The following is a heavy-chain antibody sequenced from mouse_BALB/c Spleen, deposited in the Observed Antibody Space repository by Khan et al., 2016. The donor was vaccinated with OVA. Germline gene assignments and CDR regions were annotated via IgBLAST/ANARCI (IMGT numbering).Heavy chain of an antibody. CDR3: ACELRGFAY. D-gene: IGHD1-1*01. CDR1: GDSITSGY. V-gene: IGHV3-8*02. J-gene: IGHJ3*01. Sequence: EVQLQESGPSLVKPSQTLSLTCSVTGDSITSGYWNWIRKFPGNKLEYMGYISYSGNSYYNPSLKSRISVTRDTSTTQYYLQLNSVTTEDTATYYCACELRGFAYWGQGTLVTVSA. CDR2: ISYSGNS.